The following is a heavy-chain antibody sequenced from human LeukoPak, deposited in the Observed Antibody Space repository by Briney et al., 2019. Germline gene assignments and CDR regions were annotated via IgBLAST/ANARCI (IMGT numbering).Heavy chain of an antibody. V-gene: IGHV3-7*01. J-gene: IGHJ5*02. CDR1: GFIFSNFW. Sequence: EGSLRLSCAASGFIFSNFWMSWVRQAPGKGLEWVANIRPDGSDKYYVDSVRGRFTISRDNAQNSLFLQMSSLRAEDSGVYYCGRWGITAALDRWGQGILVTVSS. CDR2: IRPDGSDK. D-gene: IGHD1-20*01. CDR3: GRWGITAALDR.